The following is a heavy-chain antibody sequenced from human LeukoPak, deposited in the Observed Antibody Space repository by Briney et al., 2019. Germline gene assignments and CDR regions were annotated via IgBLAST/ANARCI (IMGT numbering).Heavy chain of an antibody. V-gene: IGHV1-69*13. CDR3: ARHQELLAGAFDI. D-gene: IGHD3-10*01. Sequence: ASVTVSCKASGGTFSSYAISWVRQAPGQGLEWMGGIIPIFGTANYAQKFQGRVTITADESTSTAYMELSSLRSEDTAVYYSARHQELLAGAFDIWGQGTMVTVSS. J-gene: IGHJ3*02. CDR1: GGTFSSYA. CDR2: IIPIFGTA.